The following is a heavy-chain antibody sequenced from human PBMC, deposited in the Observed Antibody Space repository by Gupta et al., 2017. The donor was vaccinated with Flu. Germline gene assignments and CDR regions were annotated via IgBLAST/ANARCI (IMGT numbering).Heavy chain of an antibody. J-gene: IGHJ5*02. CDR2: IYQSGST. D-gene: IGHD3-16*01. CDR3: ARDRVDPPGGEWSHWFEP. Sequence: QVQLQESGPGLVKPSGTLSLTCAVSGGSISSSNWWSWVRQPPGKGLEWIGEIYQSGSTNYNPDLKSRVTIAVDKSKNQFALKLSAVTDADTAVYYCARDRVDPPGGEWSHWFEPGGQGTLVTVSS. V-gene: IGHV4-4*02. CDR1: GGSISSSNW.